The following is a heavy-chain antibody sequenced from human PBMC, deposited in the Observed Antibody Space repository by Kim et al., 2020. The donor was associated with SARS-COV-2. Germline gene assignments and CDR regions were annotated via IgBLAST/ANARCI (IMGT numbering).Heavy chain of an antibody. D-gene: IGHD4-17*01. CDR3: ARGRYGDYSDHFDY. J-gene: IGHJ4*02. V-gene: IGHV4-34*01. Sequence: NPSLKSRVTISVDTSKNQFSLKLSSVTAADTAVYYCARGRYGDYSDHFDYWGQGTLVTVSS.